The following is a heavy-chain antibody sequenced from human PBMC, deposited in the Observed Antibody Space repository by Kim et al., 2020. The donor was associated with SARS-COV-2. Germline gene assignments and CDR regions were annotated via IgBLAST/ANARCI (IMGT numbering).Heavy chain of an antibody. J-gene: IGHJ3*02. D-gene: IGHD3-3*01. V-gene: IGHV1-18*01. CDR3: ARDEPHPYDFWSEDAFDI. CDR2: ISAYNGNT. CDR1: GYTFTSYG. Sequence: ASVKVSCKASGYTFTSYGISWVRQAPGQGLEWMGWISAYNGNTNYAQKLQDRVTMTTDTSTSTAYMELRSLRSDDTAVYYCARDEPHPYDFWSEDAFDIWGQGTMVTVSS.